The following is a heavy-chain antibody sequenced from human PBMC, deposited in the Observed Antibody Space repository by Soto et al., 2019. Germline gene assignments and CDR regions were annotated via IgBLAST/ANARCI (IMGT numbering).Heavy chain of an antibody. J-gene: IGHJ6*02. CDR3: ARAGCDGGSCYTLVGLRYGMDV. Sequence: QVQLVESGGGVVQPGRSLRLSCAASGFTFSSYAMYWVRQAPGKGLEWVAVISYDGNNKYYADSVKGRFTISRDNSKKTQYLQMNSLRAEDRAVYYCARAGCDGGSCYTLVGLRYGMDVWGQGTTVAVS. CDR2: ISYDGNNK. D-gene: IGHD2-15*01. CDR1: GFTFSSYA. V-gene: IGHV3-30-3*01.